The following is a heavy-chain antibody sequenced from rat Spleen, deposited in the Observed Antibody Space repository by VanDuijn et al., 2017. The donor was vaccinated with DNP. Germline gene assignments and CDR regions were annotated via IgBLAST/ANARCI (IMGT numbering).Heavy chain of an antibody. CDR3: AKAGGYSPWYFDY. J-gene: IGHJ2*01. D-gene: IGHD1-11*01. CDR1: GFIFNDYY. CDR2: ISGVGGNT. Sequence: EVQLVESGGGLVQPGRSLKLSCAASGFIFNDYYMAWVRQAPTTGLEWVAAISGVGGNTYYRDSVKGRFTISRDNAKSTLYLQRDSLRSEETATYYCAKAGGYSPWYFDYWGQGVMVTVSS. V-gene: IGHV5S11*01.